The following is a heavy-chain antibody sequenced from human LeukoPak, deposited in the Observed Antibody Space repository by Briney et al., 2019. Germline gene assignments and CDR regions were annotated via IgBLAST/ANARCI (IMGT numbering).Heavy chain of an antibody. D-gene: IGHD6-6*01. CDR2: ISAYNGNT. V-gene: IGHV1-18*01. Sequence: ASVKVSCKASGYTFTSYGISWVRQAPGQGLEWMGWISAYNGNTNYAQKLQGRVTMTTDTSTSTAYMELRSLRSDDTAVYYCARDLYSSSSDYYYYMDVWGKGTTVTVSS. CDR1: GYTFTSYG. CDR3: ARDLYSSSSDYYYYMDV. J-gene: IGHJ6*03.